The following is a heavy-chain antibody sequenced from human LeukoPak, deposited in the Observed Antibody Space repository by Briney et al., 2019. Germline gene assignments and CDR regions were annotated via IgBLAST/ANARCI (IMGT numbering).Heavy chain of an antibody. CDR1: GVSISSYY. Sequence: SETLSLTCTVSGVSISSYYWSWIRQPPGKGLEWIGYIYYSGSTNYNPSLKSRVTISVDTSKNQFSLKLSSVTAADTAVYYCARHGRPTDCFDYWGQGTLVTVSS. J-gene: IGHJ4*02. CDR3: ARHGRPTDCFDY. CDR2: IYYSGST. V-gene: IGHV4-59*08. D-gene: IGHD1-26*01.